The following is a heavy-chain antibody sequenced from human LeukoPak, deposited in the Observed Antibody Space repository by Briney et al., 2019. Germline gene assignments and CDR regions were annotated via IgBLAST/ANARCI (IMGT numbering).Heavy chain of an antibody. CDR3: ARDEILQLLEQYYCYGMDV. D-gene: IGHD2-2*01. Sequence: GGSLRLSCAASGFTFSSYSMNWVRQAPGKGLEWVSSISSSSSYIYYADSVKGRFTITRDNAKNSLYLQMNSLRAEDTAVYYCARDEILQLLEQYYCYGMDVWGQGTTVTVSS. V-gene: IGHV3-21*01. J-gene: IGHJ6*02. CDR2: ISSSSSYI. CDR1: GFTFSSYS.